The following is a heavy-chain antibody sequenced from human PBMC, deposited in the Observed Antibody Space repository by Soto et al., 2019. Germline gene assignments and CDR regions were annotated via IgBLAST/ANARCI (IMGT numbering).Heavy chain of an antibody. CDR1: GGSISSYY. CDR3: ARVGDFWSGYHKNYYYYGMDV. Sequence: PSETLSLTCTVSGGSISSYYWSWIRQPPGKGLECIGYIYYSGSTNYNPSLKSRVTISVDTSKNQFSLKLSSVTAADTAVYYCARVGDFWSGYHKNYYYYGMDVWGQGTTVTVSS. CDR2: IYYSGST. D-gene: IGHD3-3*01. V-gene: IGHV4-59*01. J-gene: IGHJ6*02.